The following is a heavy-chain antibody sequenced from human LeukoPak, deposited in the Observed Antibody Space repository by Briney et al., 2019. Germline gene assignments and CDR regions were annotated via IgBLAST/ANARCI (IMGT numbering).Heavy chain of an antibody. CDR3: ARADGSGSYYTCFDY. J-gene: IGHJ4*02. CDR2: INNSGST. CDR1: GGSFSGYY. V-gene: IGHV4-34*01. Sequence: NPSETLSLTCAVYGGSFSGYYWSWIRQPPGKGLEWIGEINNSGSTNYNPSLKSRVTISVDTSKNQFSLKLSSVTAADTAVYYCARADGSGSYYTCFDYWGQGTLVTVSS. D-gene: IGHD3-10*01.